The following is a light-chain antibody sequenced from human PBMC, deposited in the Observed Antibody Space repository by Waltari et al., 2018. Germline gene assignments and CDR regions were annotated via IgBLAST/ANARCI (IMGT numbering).Light chain of an antibody. J-gene: IGLJ2*01. CDR2: SSN. CDR1: SSNIGSNS. V-gene: IGLV1-44*01. Sequence: QSVLTQPPSASGTPGQRVTISCSGGSSNIGSNSVNWYQQPPGTAPKLLIYSSNQRPSGVPDRFSGSKSGTSASLAISGLQSEDEADYYCAAWDDSLNVVVFGGGTKLSVL. CDR3: AAWDDSLNVVV.